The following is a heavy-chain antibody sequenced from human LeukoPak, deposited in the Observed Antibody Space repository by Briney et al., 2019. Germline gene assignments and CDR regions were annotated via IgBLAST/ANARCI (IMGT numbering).Heavy chain of an antibody. CDR1: GYTFTSYY. J-gene: IGHJ4*02. CDR3: ARESTPYYFDY. Sequence: ASVKVSCKASGYTFTSYYMHWVRQAPGQGLEWMGIINPSGGSTSHAQKFQGRVTMTRDTSTSTVYMELSSLGSEDTAVYYCARESTPYYFDYWGQGTLVTVSS. V-gene: IGHV1-46*01. CDR2: INPSGGST.